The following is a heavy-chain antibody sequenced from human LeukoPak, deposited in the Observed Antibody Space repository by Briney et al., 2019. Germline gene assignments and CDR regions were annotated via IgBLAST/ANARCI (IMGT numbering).Heavy chain of an antibody. J-gene: IGHJ4*02. V-gene: IGHV1-69*04. Sequence: ASVKVSCKASGGTFSSYAISWVRQAPGQGLEWMGRIIPILGIANYAQKFQGRVTITADKSTSTAYMELSSLGSEDTAVYYCARSSSLPLFDYWGQGTLVTVSS. CDR2: IIPILGIA. CDR1: GGTFSSYA. CDR3: ARSSSLPLFDY. D-gene: IGHD6-13*01.